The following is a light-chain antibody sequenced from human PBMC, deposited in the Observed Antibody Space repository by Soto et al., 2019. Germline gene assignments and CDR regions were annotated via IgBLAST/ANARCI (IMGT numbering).Light chain of an antibody. CDR1: QSVSNY. J-gene: IGKJ5*01. CDR2: DAS. V-gene: IGKV3-11*01. CDR3: QQRSNWPL. Sequence: NLLPPSPSTLSLTPGERAPLSCRASQSVSNYLAWYQQKPGQAPRLLIYDASRRATGIPARFSGSGSGTDFTLTISSLEPEDFAVYYCQQRSNWPLFGQGTRLEIK.